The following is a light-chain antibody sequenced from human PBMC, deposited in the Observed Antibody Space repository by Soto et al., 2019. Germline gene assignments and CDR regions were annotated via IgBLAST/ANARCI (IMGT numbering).Light chain of an antibody. V-gene: IGKV3-11*01. J-gene: IGKJ1*01. CDR3: QQRSNWPRT. CDR1: QSVNTY. CDR2: YTS. Sequence: EIVLTQSPATLSLSPGERATLSCRASQSVNTYLVWYQQKPGQAPRLLIYYTSNRAPGIPARFSGSGSGTDFTLTISSLGPEDFAVYYCQQRSNWPRTFGQGTKVEIK.